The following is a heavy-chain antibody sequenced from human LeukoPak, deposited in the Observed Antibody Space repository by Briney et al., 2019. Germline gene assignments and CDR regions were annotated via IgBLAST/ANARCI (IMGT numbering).Heavy chain of an antibody. J-gene: IGHJ5*02. CDR3: ARSVTHSFTVTNWFDP. Sequence: SETLSLTCAVSGGSISSSNWWSWVRQPPGKGLEWIGEIYHSGSTNYNPSLKSRVTISVDTSKNQFSLKLSSVTAADTAVYYCARSVTHSFTVTNWFDPWGQGTLVTVSS. CDR2: IYHSGST. CDR1: GGSISSSNW. D-gene: IGHD4-17*01. V-gene: IGHV4-4*02.